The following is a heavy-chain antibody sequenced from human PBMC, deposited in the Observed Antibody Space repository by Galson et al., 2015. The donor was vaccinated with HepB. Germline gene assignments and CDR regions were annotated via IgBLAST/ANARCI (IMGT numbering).Heavy chain of an antibody. CDR3: ARITGDYGVDWYFDL. CDR2: IDWDDDK. D-gene: IGHD7-27*01. J-gene: IGHJ2*01. Sequence: PALVKPTQTLTLTCTLSGFSLSTSGMCVSWIRQPPGKALEWLARIDWDDDKYYSTSLKTRLTISKDTSKNQVVLTMTNMDPVDTATYYCARITGDYGVDWYFDLWGRGTLVTVSS. V-gene: IGHV2-70*11. CDR1: GFSLSTSGMC.